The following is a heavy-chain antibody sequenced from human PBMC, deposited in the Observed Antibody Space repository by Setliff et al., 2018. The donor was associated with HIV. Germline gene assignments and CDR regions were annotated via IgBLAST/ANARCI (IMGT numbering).Heavy chain of an antibody. CDR2: MTPYSGNT. J-gene: IGHJ6*04. Sequence: ASVKVSCKASGHTFSNSDIHWVRQAAGHGLEWMGWMTPYSGNTGYAQKFQGRVSMTRNTSISTAYMELSSLTSEDTAVYYCARGKGVGGVIITGGLDVWGKGTTVTVSS. CDR1: GHTFSNSD. CDR3: ARGKGVGGVIITGGLDV. D-gene: IGHD3-10*01. V-gene: IGHV1-8*01.